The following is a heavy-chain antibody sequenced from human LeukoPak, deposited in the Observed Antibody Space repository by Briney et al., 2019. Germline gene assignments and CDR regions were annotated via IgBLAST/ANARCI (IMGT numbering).Heavy chain of an antibody. J-gene: IGHJ4*02. V-gene: IGHV3-43*02. CDR3: VKDLRSDFMGVLSRYLSY. D-gene: IGHD2/OR15-2a*01. CDR2: ISADGGSA. Sequence: GGSLRLSCVASGLNFGESAMHWVRQAPGKGLEWVSLISADGGSAFSADSVKGRFTISRDNSKSALYLQMSSLRAEDTAVYLCVKDLRSDFMGVLSRYLSYWGQGTLVTVSS. CDR1: GLNFGESA.